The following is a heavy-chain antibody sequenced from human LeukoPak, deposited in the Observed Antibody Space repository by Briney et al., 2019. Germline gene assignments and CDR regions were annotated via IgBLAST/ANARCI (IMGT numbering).Heavy chain of an antibody. CDR1: GYTFTSYD. V-gene: IGHV1-8*01. J-gene: IGHJ6*03. CDR3: ARGRTQNVLLWFGELYDRGRSENYYYYMDV. CDR2: MNPNSGNT. D-gene: IGHD3-10*01. Sequence: ASVKVSCKASGYTFTSYDINWVRQATGQGLEWMGWMNPNSGNTGYAQKFQGRVTMTRNTSISTAYMELSSLRSEDTAVYYCARGRTQNVLLWFGELYDRGRSENYYYYMDVWGKGTTVTISS.